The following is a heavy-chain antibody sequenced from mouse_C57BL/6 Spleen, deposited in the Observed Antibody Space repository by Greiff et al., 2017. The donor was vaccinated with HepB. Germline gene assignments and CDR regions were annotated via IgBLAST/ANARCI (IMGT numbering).Heavy chain of an antibody. D-gene: IGHD1-1*01. Sequence: QVQLQQSGAELVRPGASVTLSCKASGYTFTDYEMHWVKQTPVHGLEWIGAIDPETGGTAYNQKFKGKAILTADKSSSTAYMELRSLTSEDSAVYYCTRTQFITTVVGNAMDYWGQGTSVTVSS. CDR1: GYTFTDYE. J-gene: IGHJ4*01. CDR3: TRTQFITTVVGNAMDY. CDR2: IDPETGGT. V-gene: IGHV1-15*01.